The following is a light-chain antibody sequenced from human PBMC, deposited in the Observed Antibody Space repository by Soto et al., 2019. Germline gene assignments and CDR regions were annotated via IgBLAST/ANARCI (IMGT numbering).Light chain of an antibody. CDR2: GNS. Sequence: QSVLTQPPPVSAAPGQRVTISCTGSSSNIGAGHDVHWYQHLPGRAPKLLIYGNSNRPAGVPDRISASKSGTSASLAITGLQAEDEGTYYCQSFDSSLSGSVFGGGTKLTVL. V-gene: IGLV1-40*01. CDR3: QSFDSSLSGSV. CDR1: SSNIGAGHD. J-gene: IGLJ3*02.